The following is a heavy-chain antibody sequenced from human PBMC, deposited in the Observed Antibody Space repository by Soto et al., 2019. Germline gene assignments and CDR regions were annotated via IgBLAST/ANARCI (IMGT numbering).Heavy chain of an antibody. CDR2: ISGYNGDT. CDR1: GYTFTRYG. J-gene: IGHJ6*02. Sequence: QGHLVQSEAEVKKSGASVKVSCKASGYTFTRYGISWVRQAPGQGLEWMGWISGYNGDTNYAQKFQGRVSMTIDTSTTTAYMELWSLTSDDTAVYYCAKNGQPPYYYYGLDVWGQGTKVTVSS. CDR3: AKNGQPPYYYYGLDV. V-gene: IGHV1-18*01. D-gene: IGHD2-8*01.